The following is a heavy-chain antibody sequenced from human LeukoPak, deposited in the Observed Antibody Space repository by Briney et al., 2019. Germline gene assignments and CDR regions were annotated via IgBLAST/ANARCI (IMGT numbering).Heavy chain of an antibody. CDR3: GRVVRNVRQGHLDYFDY. D-gene: IGHD2-15*01. CDR2: IYPVDSDT. Sequence: SGESLKISCKDSGYSFTNYWIAWVRQMPGKGLEWMGIIYPVDSDTKYSPSFQGQVTISADRSISTAYLQWSSLKAWDTAIYYCGRVVRNVRQGHLDYFDYWGQGTLVTVSS. V-gene: IGHV5-51*01. CDR1: GYSFTNYW. J-gene: IGHJ4*02.